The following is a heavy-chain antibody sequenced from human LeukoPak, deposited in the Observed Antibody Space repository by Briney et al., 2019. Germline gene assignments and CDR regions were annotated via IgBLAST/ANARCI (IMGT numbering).Heavy chain of an antibody. V-gene: IGHV3-23*01. CDR3: ATEGFYF. J-gene: IGHJ4*02. Sequence: GGSLRLSCAASGFTFSSYAMNWVRQAAGAGLEYISGISRSGDITHYADSVKGRFTISRDNVKNTLYLQMNSLRAEDTALYYCATEGFYFWGPGTQVTVSS. CDR1: GFTFSSYA. CDR2: ISRSGDIT.